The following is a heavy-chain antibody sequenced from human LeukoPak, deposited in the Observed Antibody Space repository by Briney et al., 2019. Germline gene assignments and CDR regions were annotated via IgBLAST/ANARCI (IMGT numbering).Heavy chain of an antibody. CDR3: ARDNYEIVGATQPFDY. Sequence: PGASVKVSCKASGGTFSSYAMSWVRQAPGQGLEWMGGISPILGIANYAQKFQGRVTITADKSTSTAYMELSSLRSEDTAVYYCARDNYEIVGATQPFDYWGQGTLVTVSS. J-gene: IGHJ4*02. CDR1: GGTFSSYA. CDR2: ISPILGIA. D-gene: IGHD1-26*01. V-gene: IGHV1-69*04.